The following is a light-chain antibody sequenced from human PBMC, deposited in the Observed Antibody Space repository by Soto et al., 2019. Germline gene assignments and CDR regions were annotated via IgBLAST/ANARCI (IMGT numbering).Light chain of an antibody. V-gene: IGKV1-5*01. Sequence: DIQMTQSPSTLSASVGDRVTITCRASQSISSWLAWYQQKPGKAPKLLIYDASSLESGVPSRCSGSGSGTEFTRTISSLHPDEFATYYCQQYSSFTWTFGQGTKVEIK. CDR1: QSISSW. J-gene: IGKJ1*01. CDR2: DAS. CDR3: QQYSSFTWT.